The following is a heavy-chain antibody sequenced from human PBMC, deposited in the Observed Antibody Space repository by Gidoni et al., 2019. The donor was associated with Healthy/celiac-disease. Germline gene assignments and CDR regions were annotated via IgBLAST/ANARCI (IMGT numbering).Heavy chain of an antibody. Sequence: QVQLVESGGGVVQPGRSLRLSCAASGFTFSSYGMHWVRQAPGKGLEGVAVIWYDGSNKYYADSVKGRFTISRDNSKNTLYLQMNSLRAEDTAVYYCARDRGYWTQNWFDPWGQGTLVTVSS. V-gene: IGHV3-33*01. D-gene: IGHD2-15*01. CDR1: GFTFSSYG. CDR2: IWYDGSNK. J-gene: IGHJ5*02. CDR3: ARDRGYWTQNWFDP.